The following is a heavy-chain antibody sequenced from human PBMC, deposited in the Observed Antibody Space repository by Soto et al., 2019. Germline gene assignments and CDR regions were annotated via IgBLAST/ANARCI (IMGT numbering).Heavy chain of an antibody. CDR2: IYYSGSA. CDR3: ARAGATGFFGY. CDR1: GGSISSYY. D-gene: IGHD1-26*01. J-gene: IGHJ4*02. Sequence: PSETLSLTCTVSGGSISSYYWSWIRQPPGKGLEWIGYIYYSGSANYNPSLKSRVTISVDTSKNQFSLKLSSVTAADTAVYYCARAGATGFFGYWGQGTLVTVS. V-gene: IGHV4-59*01.